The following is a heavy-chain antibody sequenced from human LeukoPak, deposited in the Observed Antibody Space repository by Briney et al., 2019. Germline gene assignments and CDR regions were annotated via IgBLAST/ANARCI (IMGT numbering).Heavy chain of an antibody. CDR3: ARPVVPAARGRNWFDP. V-gene: IGHV4-39*07. CDR2: VSYSGST. D-gene: IGHD2-2*01. CDR1: GGSISSTNYY. J-gene: IGHJ5*02. Sequence: PSETLSLTCTVSGGSISSTNYYWGWIRQPPGKGLEWIGSVSYSGSTYYSPSLKSRVTISEDTSKNRFSLKLSSVTAADTAVYYCARPVVPAARGRNWFDPWGQGTLVTVSS.